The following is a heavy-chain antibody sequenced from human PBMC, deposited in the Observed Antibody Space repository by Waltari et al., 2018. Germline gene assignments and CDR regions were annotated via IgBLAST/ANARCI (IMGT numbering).Heavy chain of an antibody. CDR3: SRDPRLLDY. CDR2: ISGSGSVI. D-gene: IGHD4-17*01. CDR1: GFTFSDLY. J-gene: IGHJ4*02. V-gene: IGHV3-11*01. Sequence: QVQLAESGGGLVKPGGSLRLSCAVSGFTFSDLYMPWIRQAPGKGLECVSYISGSGSVISYADSVKGRFTVSRDNAKNSLYLRMNSLRVEDTAVYYCSRDPRLLDYWGQGTLVTVSS.